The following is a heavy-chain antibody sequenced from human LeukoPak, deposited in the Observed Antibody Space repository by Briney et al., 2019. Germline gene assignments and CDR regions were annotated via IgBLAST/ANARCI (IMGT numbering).Heavy chain of an antibody. CDR3: AKRYGNAWYQFDY. D-gene: IGHD5-18*01. J-gene: IGHJ4*02. V-gene: IGHV3-23*01. CDR1: GFTFSSYA. CDR2: ARASGSAT. Sequence: GGSLRLPCAAPGFTFSSYAMNWVRQTPGKGLEWVSTARASGSATYYADSVKGRFAISRDDSKSTLYLQMTNLRAEDTALYYCAKRYGNAWYQFDYWGRGTLVTVSS.